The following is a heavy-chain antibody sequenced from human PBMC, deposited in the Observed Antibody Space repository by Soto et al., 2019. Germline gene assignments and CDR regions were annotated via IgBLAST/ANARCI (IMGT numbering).Heavy chain of an antibody. Sequence: ASVKVSCKASGYTFRNFGISWVRQAPGQGLEWMGWISAYNANANYAQKFQGRLTITADTSTSTAYMELRSLRSDDTAVYYCARDSPYYYDSSGYFPIGYWGQGTLVTVSS. CDR1: GYTFRNFG. CDR3: ARDSPYYYDSSGYFPIGY. D-gene: IGHD3-22*01. V-gene: IGHV1-18*01. CDR2: ISAYNANA. J-gene: IGHJ4*02.